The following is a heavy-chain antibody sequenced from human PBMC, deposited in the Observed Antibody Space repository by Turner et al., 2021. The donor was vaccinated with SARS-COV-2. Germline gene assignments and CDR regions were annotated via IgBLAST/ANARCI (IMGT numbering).Heavy chain of an antibody. D-gene: IGHD3-10*02. Sequence: QVQLVESGGGVVQPGRSLRLSCAASGFTFSTYVMHWVRQAPGKGLEWVALISYDGSNKYDADSVKGRFTISRDNSKNTLYLQMNSLRAEDTAVYYCAKMMFGGWSGFDYWGQGTLVTVSS. CDR3: AKMMFGGWSGFDY. CDR1: GFTFSTYV. J-gene: IGHJ4*02. CDR2: ISYDGSNK. V-gene: IGHV3-30*18.